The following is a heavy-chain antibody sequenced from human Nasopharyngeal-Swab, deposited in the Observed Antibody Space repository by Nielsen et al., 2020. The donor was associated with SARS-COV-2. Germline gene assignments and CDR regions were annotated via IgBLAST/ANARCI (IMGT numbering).Heavy chain of an antibody. CDR3: AKPDKGTHDY. D-gene: IGHD1-1*01. J-gene: IGHJ4*02. Sequence: GESLKISCAASGFTFSSYAMSWVRQAPGKGLEWVSAISGSGGSTYYADSVKGRFTISRDNSKNTLYLQMNSLRAEDTAVYYCAKPDKGTHDYWGQGTLATVSS. CDR2: ISGSGGST. V-gene: IGHV3-23*01. CDR1: GFTFSSYA.